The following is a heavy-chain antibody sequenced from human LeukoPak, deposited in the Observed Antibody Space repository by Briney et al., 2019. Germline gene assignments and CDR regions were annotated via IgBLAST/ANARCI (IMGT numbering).Heavy chain of an antibody. Sequence: PGGPLRLSCAASGFTFSSYAMHWVRQAPGKGLECVALISYDVSNKYYAESVKGRFTISRDNSKNTLYLQMNSLRVEDTAVYYCARNLYESSGYYYFEYWGQGTLVTVSS. D-gene: IGHD3-22*01. J-gene: IGHJ4*02. V-gene: IGHV3-30-3*01. CDR2: ISYDVSNK. CDR1: GFTFSSYA. CDR3: ARNLYESSGYYYFEY.